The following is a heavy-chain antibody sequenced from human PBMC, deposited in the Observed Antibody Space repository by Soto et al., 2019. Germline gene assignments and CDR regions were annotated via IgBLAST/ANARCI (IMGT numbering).Heavy chain of an antibody. J-gene: IGHJ5*02. Sequence: SVKVSCTASGFTFTSSAVQWVRQARGQRLEWIGWIVVGSGDTNYAQKFQERVTITRDMSTSTAYMELSSLRSEDTAVYYCARAIKIAARQIRFDPWGQGTLVTVSS. D-gene: IGHD6-6*01. CDR1: GFTFTSSA. CDR2: IVVGSGDT. CDR3: ARAIKIAARQIRFDP. V-gene: IGHV1-58*01.